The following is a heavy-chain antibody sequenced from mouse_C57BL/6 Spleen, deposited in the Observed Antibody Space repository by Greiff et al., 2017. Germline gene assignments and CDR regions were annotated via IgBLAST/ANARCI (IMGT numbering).Heavy chain of an antibody. CDR1: GYTFTSYW. CDR3: ARRDTTVGADY. CDR2: IYPGSGST. Sequence: QVQLQQPGAELVKPGASVKMSCKASGYTFTSYWITWVKQRPGQGLEWIGDIYPGSGSTNYNEKFKSKATLTVDTSSSTAYMQLSSMTSEDSAVYYCARRDTTVGADYWGQGTTLTVSS. D-gene: IGHD1-1*01. V-gene: IGHV1-55*01. J-gene: IGHJ2*01.